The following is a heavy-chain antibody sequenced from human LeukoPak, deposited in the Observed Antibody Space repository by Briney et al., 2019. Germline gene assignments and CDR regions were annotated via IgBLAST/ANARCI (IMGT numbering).Heavy chain of an antibody. CDR2: IKQDGSEK. CDR3: SKVRGDF. D-gene: IGHD3-10*01. J-gene: IGHJ4*02. Sequence: PGESLRLSCAVSGITFSRFWMSWVRQAPGKGLEWVANIKQDGSEKYYVDSVKGRFTISRDNTKNSLYLQMNSLRAEDTAVYYRSKVRGDFWGQGTLVTVSS. CDR1: GITFSRFW. V-gene: IGHV3-7*05.